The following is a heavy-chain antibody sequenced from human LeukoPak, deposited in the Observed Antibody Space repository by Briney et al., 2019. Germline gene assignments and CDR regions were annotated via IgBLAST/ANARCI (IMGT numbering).Heavy chain of an antibody. V-gene: IGHV4-4*07. CDR1: GGSISSYY. CDR2: PIPSGST. CDR3: ARHPPPGNNGYEGFIDN. D-gene: IGHD5-12*01. Sequence: SETLSLTCTVSGGSISSYYWTGIRRPPGKDLNGFGRPIPSGSTNYNPSLKSRVTMSVDTSKNQFSLKLSSVTAADTAVYYCARHPPPGNNGYEGFIDNWGQGTLVIVSS. J-gene: IGHJ4*02.